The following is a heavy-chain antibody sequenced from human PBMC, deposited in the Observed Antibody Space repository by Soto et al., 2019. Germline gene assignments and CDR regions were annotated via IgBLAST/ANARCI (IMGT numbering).Heavy chain of an antibody. Sequence: QVQLVQSGAEVKKPGSSVKVSCKASGGTFSSYAISWVRQAPGQGLEWMGGIIPIPGTANYAQKFQGRVTITADQSTTTAYIGRRSLRSEVTAVYYWATSQGSSTSVEIHYYYYHGMEVWGHGPTVTVSS. CDR2: IIPIPGTA. CDR1: GGTFSSYA. CDR3: ATSQGSSTSVEIHYYYYHGMEV. V-gene: IGHV1-69*01. J-gene: IGHJ6*02. D-gene: IGHD2-2*01.